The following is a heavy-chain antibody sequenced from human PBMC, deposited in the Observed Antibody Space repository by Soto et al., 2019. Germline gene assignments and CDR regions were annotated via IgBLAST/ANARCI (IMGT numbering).Heavy chain of an antibody. CDR2: INSQSDVM. V-gene: IGHV3-9*01. CDR1: GFTFVDFG. D-gene: IGHD6-19*01. CDR3: PTENGGWYGGKRHRRYYFVS. Sequence: PAGSLRLSCAASGFTFVDFGMHCVRQVPGEGLEWVAVINSQSDVMDYADSVKGRFTISRDTAKTTLYLQMNSLRVEDTGLYFCPTENGGWYGGKRHRRYYFVSWGDGA. J-gene: IGHJ4*01.